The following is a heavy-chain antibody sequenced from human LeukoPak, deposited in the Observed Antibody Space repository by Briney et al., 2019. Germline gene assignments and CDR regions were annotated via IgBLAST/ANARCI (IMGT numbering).Heavy chain of an antibody. CDR2: IGSSGAIR. CDR1: GFPFSVYE. J-gene: IGHJ4*02. D-gene: IGHD6-19*01. V-gene: IGHV3-48*03. CDR3: ALLAVASDFDY. Sequence: PGGSLRLSCAVSGFPFSVYEMNWVRQATGKGLKWVSNIGSSGAIRHYADSVKGRFSISRDNAENSLFLQMNSLRVEDTGIYYCALLAVASDFDYWGQGALVTVSS.